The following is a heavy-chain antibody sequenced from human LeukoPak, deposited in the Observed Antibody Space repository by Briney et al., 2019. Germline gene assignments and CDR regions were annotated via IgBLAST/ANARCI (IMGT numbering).Heavy chain of an antibody. CDR3: ARASQLGSYSSSFDY. CDR2: IYTSGST. J-gene: IGHJ4*02. V-gene: IGHV4-61*02. Sequence: PSETLSLTCTISGGSISSGSYYWNWIRQPAGKGLEWIGRIYTSGSTNYNPSLKSRVTISLDTSKNQFSLKLSSVTAADTAVYYCARASQLGSYSSSFDYWGQGTLVTVSS. D-gene: IGHD6-13*01. CDR1: GGSISSGSYY.